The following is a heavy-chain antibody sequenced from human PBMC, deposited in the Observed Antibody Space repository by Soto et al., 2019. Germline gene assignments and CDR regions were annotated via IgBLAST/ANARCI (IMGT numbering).Heavy chain of an antibody. CDR1: GYTFTSYD. CDR2: MNPNSGNT. V-gene: IGHV1-8*01. J-gene: IGHJ6*02. Sequence: GASVKVSCKASGYTFTSYDINWVRQATGQGLEWMGWMNPNSGNTGYAQKFQGRVTMTRNTSISTAYMELSSLRSEDTAVYYCARAKLLWFGELSPYYGMDVWGQGTTVTVSS. D-gene: IGHD3-10*01. CDR3: ARAKLLWFGELSPYYGMDV.